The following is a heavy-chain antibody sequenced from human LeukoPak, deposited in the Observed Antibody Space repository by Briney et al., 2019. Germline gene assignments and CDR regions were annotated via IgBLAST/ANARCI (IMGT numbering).Heavy chain of an antibody. J-gene: IGHJ6*02. CDR3: ARHNNYYYGMDV. V-gene: IGHV4-59*08. CDR2: IYYSGST. Sequence: PSETLSRTCTVSGGSISSYYWSWIRQPPGKGLEWIGYIYYSGSTNYNTSLKSRVTISVDTSKNQFSLKLSSVTAADTAVYYCARHNNYYYGMDVWGQGTTVTVSS. CDR1: GGSISSYY.